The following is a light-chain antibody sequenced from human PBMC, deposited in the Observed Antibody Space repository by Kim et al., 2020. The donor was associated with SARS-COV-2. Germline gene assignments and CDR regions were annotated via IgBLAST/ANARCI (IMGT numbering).Light chain of an antibody. J-gene: IGLJ2*01. V-gene: IGLV2-23*02. Sequence: QSITISCTGTSSDVGTYNLVSWYQQHPGKAPKLMIYEVSKWPSGVSNRFSGSKSGNTASLTISELQAEDEADYFCCSYSRSSTSVLFGGGTQLTVL. CDR2: EVS. CDR3: CSYSRSSTSVL. CDR1: SSDVGTYNL.